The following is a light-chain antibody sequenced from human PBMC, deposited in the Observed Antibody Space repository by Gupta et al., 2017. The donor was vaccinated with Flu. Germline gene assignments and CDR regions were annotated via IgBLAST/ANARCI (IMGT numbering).Light chain of an antibody. CDR3: CSYAGSYSLM. J-gene: IGLJ3*02. CDR2: DVT. V-gene: IGLV2-11*03. Sequence: SVTISCTGTSSDVGSYDYVSWYQQHPGKAPKLMIYDVTKRPSGGPDRFSGSKSGNTASLTISGLQAEDEADYYCCSYAGSYSLMFGGGTKLTAL. CDR1: SSDVGSYDY.